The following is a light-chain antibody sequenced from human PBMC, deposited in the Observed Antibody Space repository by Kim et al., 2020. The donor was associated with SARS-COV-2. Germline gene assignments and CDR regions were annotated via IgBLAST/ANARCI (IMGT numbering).Light chain of an antibody. V-gene: IGKV1-5*03. CDR1: QSVSAW. CDR3: LQYNAYSPWT. Sequence: VGDRITITCRVSQSVSAWLAWYQLQPRKAPNLLNYTASSLESGVPSRFSASGSGTEFTLTISSLQPDDFATYYCLQYNAYSPWTFGQGTKVDIK. J-gene: IGKJ1*01. CDR2: TAS.